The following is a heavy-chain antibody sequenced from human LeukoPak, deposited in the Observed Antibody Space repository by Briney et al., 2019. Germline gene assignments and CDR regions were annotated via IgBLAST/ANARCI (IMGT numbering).Heavy chain of an antibody. CDR2: ISSSSSTI. D-gene: IGHD5-12*01. CDR1: GFTFSSYS. Sequence: PGGSLRFPCAASGFTFSSYSMNWVRQAPGKGLEWVSYISSSSSTIYYADSVKGRFTISRDNAKSSLYLQMNSLRAEDTAVYYCAREWAIVALDYWGQGTLVTVSS. J-gene: IGHJ4*02. CDR3: AREWAIVALDY. V-gene: IGHV3-48*01.